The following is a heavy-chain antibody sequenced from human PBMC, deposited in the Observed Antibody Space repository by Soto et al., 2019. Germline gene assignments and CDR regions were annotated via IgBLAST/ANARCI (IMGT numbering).Heavy chain of an antibody. D-gene: IGHD2-21*02. J-gene: IGHJ6*02. CDR3: ASKSGVTTGLSYYYYGMDV. V-gene: IGHV3-21*01. CDR2: ISSSSSYI. CDR1: GFTFSSYS. Sequence: GGSLRLSCAASGFTFSSYSMNWVRQAPGKGLEWVSSISSSSSYIYYADSVKGRFTISRDNAKNSLYLQMNSLRAEDTAVYYCASKSGVTTGLSYYYYGMDVWGQGTTVTVSS.